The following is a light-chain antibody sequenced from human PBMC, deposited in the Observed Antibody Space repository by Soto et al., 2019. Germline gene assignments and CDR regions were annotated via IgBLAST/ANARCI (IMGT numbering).Light chain of an antibody. CDR3: QPYNNWPLT. CDR2: GAY. V-gene: IGKV1-5*01. CDR1: QSVSGW. Sequence: DIQMTQSPSTLSASIGDRVTITCRASQSVSGWLAWYQQKPREAPKLLIYGAYTLQGGVPSRFSGSGSGTDFTLTITGLQPDDFATYFCQPYNNWPLTFGGGTKVESK. J-gene: IGKJ4*01.